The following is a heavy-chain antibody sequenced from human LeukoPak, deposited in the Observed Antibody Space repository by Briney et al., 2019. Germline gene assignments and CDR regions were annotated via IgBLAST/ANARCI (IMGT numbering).Heavy chain of an antibody. CDR3: ARGVKSADCSGGSCYFF. CDR1: GYTFTSYD. V-gene: IGHV1-8*01. Sequence: ASVKVSCKASGYTFTSYDINWVRQATGQGLEWMGWMNPNSGNTGYAQKFQGRVTMTRNTSISTAYMELSSLRSEDTAVYYCARGVKSADCSGGSCYFFWGQGTLVTVSS. J-gene: IGHJ4*02. CDR2: MNPNSGNT. D-gene: IGHD2-15*01.